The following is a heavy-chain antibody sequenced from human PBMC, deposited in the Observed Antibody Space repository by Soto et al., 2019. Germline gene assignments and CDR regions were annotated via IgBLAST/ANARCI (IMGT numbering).Heavy chain of an antibody. J-gene: IGHJ5*02. V-gene: IGHV1-18*01. D-gene: IGHD5-12*01. CDR3: ARHHGPTTSENWFDP. CDR2: ISTYSGDT. Sequence: QVQLVQSGAEVKKPGSSVKVSCKASGGTFINYVISWVRQAPGQGLEWMGWISTYSGDTKYAQKFQGRVTMTTDTSTTTAYLELRSLRSDDTAVYYCARHHGPTTSENWFDPWGQGTLVTVSS. CDR1: GGTFINYV.